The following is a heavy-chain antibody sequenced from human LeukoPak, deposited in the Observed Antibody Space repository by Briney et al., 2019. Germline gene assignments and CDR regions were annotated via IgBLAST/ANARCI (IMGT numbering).Heavy chain of an antibody. CDR1: GFTFSSYG. V-gene: IGHV3-30*18. CDR2: ISYDGSNK. Sequence: PGGSLRLSCAASGFTFSSYGMHWVRQAPGKGLEWVAVISYDGSNKYYADSVKGRFTISRDNSKNTLYLQVKSLRAEDTAVYYCAKDESGRFFAYYYHYGMDVWGQGTTVTVS. J-gene: IGHJ6*02. CDR3: AKDESGRFFAYYYHYGMDV. D-gene: IGHD1-26*01.